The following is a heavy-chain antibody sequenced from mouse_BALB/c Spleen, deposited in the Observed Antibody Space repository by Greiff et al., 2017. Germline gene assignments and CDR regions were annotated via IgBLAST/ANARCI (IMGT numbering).Heavy chain of an antibody. J-gene: IGHJ4*01. CDR1: GFTFSDYY. CDR2: ISDGGSYT. D-gene: IGHD1-2*01. V-gene: IGHV5-4*02. CDR3: ARAITTATGAMDY. Sequence: DVHLVESGGGLVKPGGSLKLSCAASGFTFSDYYMYWVRQTPEKRLEWVATISDGGSYTYYPDSVKGRFTISRDNAKNNLYLQMSSLKSEDTAMYYCARAITTATGAMDYWGQGTSVTVSS.